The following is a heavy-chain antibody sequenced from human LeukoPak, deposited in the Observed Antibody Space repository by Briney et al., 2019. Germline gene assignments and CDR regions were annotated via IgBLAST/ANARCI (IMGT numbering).Heavy chain of an antibody. Sequence: ASVKVSCKTSGYIFTGYYIHWVRQAPGQGLEWMGWINPKSGDTNYAQKFQGRVNMTRDTSISTAYMELSRLRSDDTAVYYCARFPNYYDTNAYWGQGTLVTVSS. V-gene: IGHV1-2*02. CDR3: ARFPNYYDTNAY. CDR1: GYIFTGYY. J-gene: IGHJ4*02. D-gene: IGHD3-22*01. CDR2: INPKSGDT.